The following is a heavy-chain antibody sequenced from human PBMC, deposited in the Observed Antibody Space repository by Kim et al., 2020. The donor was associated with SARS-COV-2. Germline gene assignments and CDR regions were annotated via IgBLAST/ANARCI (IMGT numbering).Heavy chain of an antibody. V-gene: IGHV2-5*02. Sequence: SGPTLVKSTQSLALTCTFSGFSLSTTGVGVGWIRQPPGKAPEWLAVIYWDDDKRYNPSLKSRLTIIKDTSKTQVVLIMTNMDPVDTATYYCAHRHGDSGWSEASFDYWGQGILVTVSS. CDR2: IYWDDDK. D-gene: IGHD6-19*01. CDR3: AHRHGDSGWSEASFDY. J-gene: IGHJ4*02. CDR1: GFSLSTTGVG.